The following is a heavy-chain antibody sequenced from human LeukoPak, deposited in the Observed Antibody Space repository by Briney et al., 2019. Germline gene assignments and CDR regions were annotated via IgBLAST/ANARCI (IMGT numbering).Heavy chain of an antibody. J-gene: IGHJ5*02. CDR2: INAGNGNT. V-gene: IGHV1-3*01. D-gene: IGHD6-13*01. CDR1: GYTFTSYA. Sequence: GASVKVSCKSSGYTFTSYAMYWVRQAPGQRLERMGWINAGNGNTKYSQKFQGRVTITRDTSASTAYMELSSLRSEDTAVYYCAREGAAAGPNWFDPWGQGTLVTVSS. CDR3: AREGAAAGPNWFDP.